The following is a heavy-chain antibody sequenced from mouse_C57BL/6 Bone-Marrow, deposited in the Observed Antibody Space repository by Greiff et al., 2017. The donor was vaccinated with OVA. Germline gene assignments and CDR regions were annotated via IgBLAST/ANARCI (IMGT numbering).Heavy chain of an antibody. CDR2: IWSGGST. D-gene: IGHD1-1*01. V-gene: IGHV2-2*01. CDR3: ARNPVYYYGSSYYAMDY. J-gene: IGHJ4*01. CDR1: GFSLTSYG. Sequence: QVQLKESGPGLVQPSQSLSITCTVSGFSLTSYGVHWVRQSPGKGLEWLGVIWSGGSTDYNAAFISRLSISKDNSKSQVFFKMNSLQADDTAIYYCARNPVYYYGSSYYAMDYWGQGTSVTVSS.